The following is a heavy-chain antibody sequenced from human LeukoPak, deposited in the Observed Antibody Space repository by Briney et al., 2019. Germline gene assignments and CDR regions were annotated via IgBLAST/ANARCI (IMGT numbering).Heavy chain of an antibody. CDR3: ARQGSRNFDY. Sequence: GSLRLSCAASGFTFSNYWMSWVRQPPGKGLEWIGSIYYSGSTYYNPSLKSRVTISVDTSKNQFSLKLSSVTAADTAVYYCARQGSRNFDYWGQGTLVTVSS. V-gene: IGHV4-39*01. CDR1: GFTFSNYW. J-gene: IGHJ4*02. CDR2: IYYSGST. D-gene: IGHD2-15*01.